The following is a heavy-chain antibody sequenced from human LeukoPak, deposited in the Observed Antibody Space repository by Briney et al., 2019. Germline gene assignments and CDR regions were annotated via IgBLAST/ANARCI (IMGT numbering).Heavy chain of an antibody. V-gene: IGHV3-48*04. CDR2: ISDSSITM. CDR3: ARDGGFCSGGFCYRLFDP. D-gene: IGHD2-15*01. Sequence: GGSLRLSCAASGFTFSSHNMVWVRQPPGKGLGWISYISDSSITMYYADSVKGRFTISRDNAKNSQYLQMNSLRAEDTAVYYCARDGGFCSGGFCYRLFDPWGQGTLVTVSS. J-gene: IGHJ5*02. CDR1: GFTFSSHN.